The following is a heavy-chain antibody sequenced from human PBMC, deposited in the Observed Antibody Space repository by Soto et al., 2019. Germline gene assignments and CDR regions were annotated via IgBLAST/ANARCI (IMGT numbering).Heavy chain of an antibody. J-gene: IGHJ4*02. CDR2: ISAYNGNT. CDR1: GYTFTSYG. Sequence: QVQLVQSGAEVKKPGASVKVSCKASGYTFTSYGISWVRQAPGQGLEWMGWISAYNGNTNYAQKLQGRATMTTDTSTSTAYMELRSLRSDDTAVYYCARDSARIAARFGERDFDYWGQGTLVTVSS. D-gene: IGHD6-6*01. V-gene: IGHV1-18*01. CDR3: ARDSARIAARFGERDFDY.